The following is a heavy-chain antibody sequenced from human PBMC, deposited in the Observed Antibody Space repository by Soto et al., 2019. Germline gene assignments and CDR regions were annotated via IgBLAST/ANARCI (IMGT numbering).Heavy chain of an antibody. V-gene: IGHV1-18*04. CDR2: ISAYNGNT. CDR3: ARDRPDFWSGYYLPRFDP. Sequence: GASVKVSCKASGYTFTSYGISWVRQAPGQGLEWMGWISAYNGNTNYAQKLQGRVTMTTDTSTGTAYMELRSLRSDDTAVYYCARDRPDFWSGYYLPRFDPWGQGTLVTVSS. D-gene: IGHD3-3*01. CDR1: GYTFTSYG. J-gene: IGHJ5*02.